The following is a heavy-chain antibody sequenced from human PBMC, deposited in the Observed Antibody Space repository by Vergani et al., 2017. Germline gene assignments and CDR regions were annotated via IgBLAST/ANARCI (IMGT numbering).Heavy chain of an antibody. V-gene: IGHV5-51*01. CDR1: GYSFTSYW. D-gene: IGHD5-18*01. CDR2: IYPGDSYT. Sequence: EVQLVQSGAEVKKPGESLKISCKGSGYSFTSYWIGWVRQMPGKGLEWMGIIYPGDSYTRYSPSFQGQVTISADKSISTAYLQWSSRKASDTAMYYCARLSVDTAMVPYYFDYWGQGTLVTVSS. J-gene: IGHJ4*02. CDR3: ARLSVDTAMVPYYFDY.